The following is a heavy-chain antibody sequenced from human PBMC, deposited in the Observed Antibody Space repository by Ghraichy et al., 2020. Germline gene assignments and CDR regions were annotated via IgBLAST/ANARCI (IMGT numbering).Heavy chain of an antibody. Sequence: SETLSLTCAVSGYSISSGYYWGWIRQPPGKGLEWIGSIYHGGSTYYNPSLKSRVTISVDTSKNQFSLKLRSVTAADTAVYYCARHPRGDYSHFDYWGQGTLVTVSS. CDR1: GYSISSGYY. J-gene: IGHJ4*02. V-gene: IGHV4-38-2*01. CDR2: IYHGGST. CDR3: ARHPRGDYSHFDY. D-gene: IGHD4-17*01.